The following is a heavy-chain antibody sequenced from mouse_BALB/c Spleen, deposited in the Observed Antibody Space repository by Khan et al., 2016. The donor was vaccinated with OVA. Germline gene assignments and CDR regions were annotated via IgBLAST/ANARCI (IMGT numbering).Heavy chain of an antibody. J-gene: IGHJ3*01. D-gene: IGHD2-14*01. CDR3: GRGGYSVFAY. Sequence: QVQLKQSGPELVKPGASLKVSCKASGYTFTDYVIGWVRQRSKQGLEWIGDIFPGSGVPYYNEKFKDRATLTADKSSNAAYMQLNSLTYEDSAVYFCGRGGYSVFAYWGQGTLVTVSA. V-gene: IGHV1-77*01. CDR2: IFPGSGVP. CDR1: GYTFTDYV.